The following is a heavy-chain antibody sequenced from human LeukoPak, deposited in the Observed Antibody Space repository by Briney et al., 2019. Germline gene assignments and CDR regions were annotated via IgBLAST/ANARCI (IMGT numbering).Heavy chain of an antibody. D-gene: IGHD6-25*01. CDR2: IKSDGSST. CDR3: ARRAAQTDY. V-gene: IGHV3-74*01. CDR1: GFTFSSYW. Sequence: VGSLRLSCAASGFTFSSYWMYWVRQAPGKGLVWVSRIKSDGSSTDYADSVKGRFTISRDNAKNSLYLQMNSLGAEDTAVYYCARRAAQTDYWGQGTLVTVSS. J-gene: IGHJ4*02.